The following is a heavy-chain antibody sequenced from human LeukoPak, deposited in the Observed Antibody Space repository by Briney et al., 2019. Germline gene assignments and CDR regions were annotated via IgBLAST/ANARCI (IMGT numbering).Heavy chain of an antibody. J-gene: IGHJ1*01. CDR3: CGVVITSGAEYFQH. CDR2: IYYSGST. CDR1: GGSISSYY. V-gene: IGHV4-59*01. Sequence: SETLSLTCTVSGGSISSYYWSWIRQPPGKGLEWFGYIYYSGSTNYNPSLKSRVTISVDTSKNQFSLKLSSVTAADTAVYYCCGVVITSGAEYFQHGGQGTLVTVSS. D-gene: IGHD3-3*01.